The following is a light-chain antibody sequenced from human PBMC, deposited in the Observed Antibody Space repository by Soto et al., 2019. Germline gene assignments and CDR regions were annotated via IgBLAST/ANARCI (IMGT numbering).Light chain of an antibody. V-gene: IGKV1-39*01. CDR3: QHSYGTPRT. J-gene: IGKJ1*01. CDR1: QSISTY. CDR2: AVS. Sequence: DIQMTQSPSSLSASVGDRVTITCRASQSISTYLNWYQHKPGKAPKVLIYAVSSLQSGVPSRFSGSGSGTDFTLTITSLQTEDSATYYCQHSYGTPRTFGQGTKVEIK.